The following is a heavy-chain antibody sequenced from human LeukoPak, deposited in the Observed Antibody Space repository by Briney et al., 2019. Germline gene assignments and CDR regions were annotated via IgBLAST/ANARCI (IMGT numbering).Heavy chain of an antibody. V-gene: IGHV4-39*01. CDR1: GGSISINNYY. Sequence: SETLSLTCTVSGGSISINNYYWGWIRQSPGKGLEWIGSIYYSGSTYDNPSLRSRVTISVDTSKNQFSLKVTSVTAADTAVYYCARLNYGDGDYWGQGTLVTVSS. D-gene: IGHD4-17*01. J-gene: IGHJ4*02. CDR2: IYYSGST. CDR3: ARLNYGDGDY.